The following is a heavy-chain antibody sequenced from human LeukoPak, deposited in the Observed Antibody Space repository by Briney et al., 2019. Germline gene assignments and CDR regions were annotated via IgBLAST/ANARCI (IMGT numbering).Heavy chain of an antibody. CDR3: ARDQHDSSGSLVVVAFDI. CDR2: ISSSSNII. V-gene: IGHV3-48*02. D-gene: IGHD3-22*01. CDR1: GFTFSSYS. J-gene: IGHJ3*02. Sequence: GGSLRLSCGASGFTFSSYSMNWVRQAPGKGLEWISYISSSSNIIDYADSVKGRFTISRDNAKNSLSLQMNSLRDEDTAVYYCARDQHDSSGSLVVVAFDIWGQGTMVTVSS.